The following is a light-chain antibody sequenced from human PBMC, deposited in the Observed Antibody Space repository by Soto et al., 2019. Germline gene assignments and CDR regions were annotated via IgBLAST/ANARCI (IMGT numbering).Light chain of an antibody. CDR3: SSYTSSSTLS. CDR2: EVS. V-gene: IGLV2-14*01. CDR1: SSDVGGYNY. Sequence: QSALTQPASVSGSPGQSITISCTGTSSDVGGYNYVSWYQQHPGKAPKLMIYEVSNRPSGVSNRFSGSKSGNTASLTISGLQAEDEADYYCSSYTSSSTLSFGTGTKATVL. J-gene: IGLJ1*01.